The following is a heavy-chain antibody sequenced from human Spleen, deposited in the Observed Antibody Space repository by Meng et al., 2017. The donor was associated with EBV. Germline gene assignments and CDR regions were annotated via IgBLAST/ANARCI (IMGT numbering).Heavy chain of an antibody. CDR2: INPRGGGT. V-gene: IGHV1-46*01. J-gene: IGHJ4*02. Sequence: VQLVQSGAEVNKPGASVRVSCKASGYTFSDYNIHWVRKARGQGLEWMGIINPRGGGTNYAQSFQGRATVTRDTSTSTVYMELSSLRSDDTAVYYCTRDREPDCSGNSCYSFGCWGQGTLVTVSS. CDR1: GYTFSDYN. CDR3: TRDREPDCSGNSCYSFGC. D-gene: IGHD2-15*01.